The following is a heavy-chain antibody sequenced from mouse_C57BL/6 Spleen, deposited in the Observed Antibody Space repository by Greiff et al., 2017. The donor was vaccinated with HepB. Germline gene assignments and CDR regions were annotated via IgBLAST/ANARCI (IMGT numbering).Heavy chain of an antibody. CDR2: IYPNNGDN. V-gene: IGHV1-34*01. J-gene: IGHJ2*01. CDR3: AISAGDMVTTDY. CDR1: GYTFTDYY. D-gene: IGHD2-2*01. Sequence: EVQLQQSGPELVKPGASVKMSCKASGYTFTDYYMHWVKQSHGKSLEWIGYIYPNNGDNGYNQKFKGKATLTVDKSSSTAYMELRSLTSEDSAVYYCAISAGDMVTTDYWGQGTTLTVSS.